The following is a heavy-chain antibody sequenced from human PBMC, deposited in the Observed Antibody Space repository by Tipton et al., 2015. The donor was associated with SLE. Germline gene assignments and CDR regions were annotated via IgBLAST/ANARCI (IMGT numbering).Heavy chain of an antibody. CDR2: INHSGST. Sequence: LRLSCAVYGGSFSGYYWSWIRQPPGKGLEWIGEINHSGSTNYNPSLKSRVTISVDTSKNQFSLKLSSVTAADTAVYYCARPNCTNGVCYTAGFDYWGQGTLVTVSS. CDR3: ARPNCTNGVCYTAGFDY. J-gene: IGHJ4*02. V-gene: IGHV4-34*01. CDR1: GGSFSGYY. D-gene: IGHD2-8*01.